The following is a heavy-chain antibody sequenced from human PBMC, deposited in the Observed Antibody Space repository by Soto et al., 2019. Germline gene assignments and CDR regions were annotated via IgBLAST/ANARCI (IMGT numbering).Heavy chain of an antibody. D-gene: IGHD3-22*01. V-gene: IGHV3-9*01. CDR1: GFTFDDYA. J-gene: IGHJ4*02. CDR2: ISWNRGSI. CDR3: ARGWGYDSNDYYYAY. Sequence: EVQLVESGGGLEQPGRSLRLSCAASGFTFDDYAMHWVRQAPGKGLEWVSGISWNRGSIGYADSVKGRFTISRDNAKNSLYLQMNSLRAEDTALYYCARGWGYDSNDYYYAYWGQGTLVIVSS.